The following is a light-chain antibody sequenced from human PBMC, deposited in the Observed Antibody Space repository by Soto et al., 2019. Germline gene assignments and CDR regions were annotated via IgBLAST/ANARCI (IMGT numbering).Light chain of an antibody. CDR2: DGS. CDR3: QQYKDYTRT. Sequence: DIQMTQSPSTLSASVGDRVSITCRASQSVDRYLAWYQQKPGKAPHLLIYDGSSLESGVPSRFSGSGSGTEFTLTISSLQPDDFTTFYCQQYKDYTRTFGQGTKVDIK. V-gene: IGKV1-5*01. J-gene: IGKJ1*01. CDR1: QSVDRY.